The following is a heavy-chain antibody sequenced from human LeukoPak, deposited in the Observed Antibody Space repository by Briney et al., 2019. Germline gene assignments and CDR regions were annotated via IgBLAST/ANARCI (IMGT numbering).Heavy chain of an antibody. Sequence: SETLSLTCTVSGGSISSYYWSWIRQPPGKGLEWIGYIYYSGSTNYNPSLKSRVTISVDTSKNQFSLKLSSATAADTAVYYCARDGSGSYYPLYYFDYWGQGTLVTVSS. CDR1: GGSISSYY. CDR3: ARDGSGSYYPLYYFDY. CDR2: IYYSGST. D-gene: IGHD3-10*01. J-gene: IGHJ4*02. V-gene: IGHV4-59*01.